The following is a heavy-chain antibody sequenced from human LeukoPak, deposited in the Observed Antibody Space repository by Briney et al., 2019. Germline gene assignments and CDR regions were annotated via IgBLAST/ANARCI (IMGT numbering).Heavy chain of an antibody. J-gene: IGHJ4*02. CDR3: ARVRTMIVVAEGIDY. D-gene: IGHD3-22*01. CDR1: GFTFSSYA. Sequence: GGSLRLSCAASGFTFSSYAMHWVRQAPGKGLEWVAVISYDGSNKYYADSVKGRFTISRDNSKNTLYLQMNSLRAEDTAVYYCARVRTMIVVAEGIDYWGQGTLVTVSS. CDR2: ISYDGSNK. V-gene: IGHV3-30-3*01.